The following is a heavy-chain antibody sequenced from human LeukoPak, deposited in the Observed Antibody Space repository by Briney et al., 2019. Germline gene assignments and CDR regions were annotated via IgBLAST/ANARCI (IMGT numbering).Heavy chain of an antibody. CDR1: GYSISSGYY. V-gene: IGHV4-38-2*02. CDR3: ARGDFWSGYYSGLFDP. J-gene: IGHJ5*02. D-gene: IGHD3-3*01. Sequence: SETLSLTCTVSGYSISSGYYWGWIRQPPGKGLEWIERIYHSGSTYYNPSLKSRVSISVDTSKNQFSLKLSSVTAADTAVYYCARGDFWSGYYSGLFDPWGQGTLVTVSS. CDR2: IYHSGST.